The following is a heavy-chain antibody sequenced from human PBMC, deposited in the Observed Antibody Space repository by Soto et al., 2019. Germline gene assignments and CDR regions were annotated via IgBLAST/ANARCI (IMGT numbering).Heavy chain of an antibody. CDR2: LQTDGSNP. J-gene: IGHJ4*02. Sequence: EVQLVASGGGLVQPGGSLRLSCVASGFTFDYYWMHWVRQAPGDGLMWVSRLQTDGSNPDYADSVKGRFTISRDNAKNTLYLQMNNLRAEVTAVYYCGRGGDPDYWGQGTLVTVSS. V-gene: IGHV3-74*01. CDR1: GFTFDYYW. D-gene: IGHD2-21*02. CDR3: GRGGDPDY.